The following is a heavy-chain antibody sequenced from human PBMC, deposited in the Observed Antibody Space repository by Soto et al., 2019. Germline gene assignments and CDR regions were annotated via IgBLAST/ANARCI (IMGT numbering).Heavy chain of an antibody. D-gene: IGHD2-15*01. CDR2: IYYSGSP. CDR3: ARHTPAISISDH. V-gene: IGHV4-39*01. Sequence: QLQLQESGPGLVKPSETLSLTCTVSGGSISSSSYYWGWIRQPPGKGLEWIGSIYYSGSPYYNPSLKRRVTISVDTSKNQFSLKLSSVTAADTAVYYCARHTPAISISDHWGQGTLVTVSS. J-gene: IGHJ4*02. CDR1: GGSISSSSYY.